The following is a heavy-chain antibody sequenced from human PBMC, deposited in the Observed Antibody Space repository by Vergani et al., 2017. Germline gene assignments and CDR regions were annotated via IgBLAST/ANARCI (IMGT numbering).Heavy chain of an antibody. Sequence: QVHLVESGGGVVQPGRSLRLSCVVSGFTSSYHGMHWVRQAPGKGLEWVAVIPYDGTQKYYADSVKGRFTISRDNSKSTLYLQMNSLRTEDTAVYYCATKSCGTPGCQIGYFREWGQGTLVTVSS. CDR2: IPYDGTQK. V-gene: IGHV3-30*03. CDR1: GFTSSYHG. CDR3: ATKSCGTPGCQIGYFRE. D-gene: IGHD1-1*01. J-gene: IGHJ1*01.